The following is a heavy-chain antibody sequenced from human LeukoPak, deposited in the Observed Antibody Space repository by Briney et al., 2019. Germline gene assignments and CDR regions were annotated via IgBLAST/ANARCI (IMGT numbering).Heavy chain of an antibody. D-gene: IGHD6-6*01. CDR1: GDSVSSNSPA. V-gene: IGHV6-1*01. J-gene: IGHJ6*03. Sequence: SLTLSLTCAISGDSVSSNSPAWNWIRQSPSRGLEWLGRTYYRSKWYNDYAVSVKSRITINPDTSKNQFSLQLNSVTPEDTAVYYCARGDSSSRLYYYYYYMDVWGKGTTVTVSS. CDR3: ARGDSSSRLYYYYYYMDV. CDR2: TYYRSKWYN.